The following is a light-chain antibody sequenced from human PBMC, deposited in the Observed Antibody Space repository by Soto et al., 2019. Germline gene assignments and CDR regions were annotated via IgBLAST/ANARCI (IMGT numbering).Light chain of an antibody. Sequence: DIQMTQSPSSLSASVGDRVTITCRASQSISSYLNWYQQKPGKAPKLLIYAASSLQSGVPSRFSGGGSGTEFTLTISSMQPEDVATYYCQQSYSTPPYTFGHGTKLEIK. CDR2: AAS. J-gene: IGKJ2*01. CDR1: QSISSY. V-gene: IGKV1-39*01. CDR3: QQSYSTPPYT.